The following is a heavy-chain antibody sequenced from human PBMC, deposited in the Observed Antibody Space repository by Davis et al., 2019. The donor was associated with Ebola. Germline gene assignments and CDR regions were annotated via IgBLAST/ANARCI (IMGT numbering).Heavy chain of an antibody. V-gene: IGHV3-21*01. Sequence: GGSLRLSCAASGFTFSSYSMNWVRPAPGKGLEWVSSISSSSSYIYYADSVKGRFTISRDNAKNSLYLQMNSLRAEDTAVYYCARVLAAAGLYYYYYGMDVWGQGTTVTVSS. CDR3: ARVLAAAGLYYYYYGMDV. CDR2: ISSSSSYI. CDR1: GFTFSSYS. D-gene: IGHD6-13*01. J-gene: IGHJ6*02.